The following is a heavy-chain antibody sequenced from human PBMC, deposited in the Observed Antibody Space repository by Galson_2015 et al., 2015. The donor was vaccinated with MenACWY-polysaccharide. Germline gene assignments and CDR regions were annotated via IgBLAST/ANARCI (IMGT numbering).Heavy chain of an antibody. J-gene: IGHJ2*01. Sequence: SLRLSCAASGFTFSSFWMSWVRQAPGQGLEWVAIIKQDGSEKYYVDPVKGRFSISRDNAKNSLYLQMNSLRSEDTAVYYCARDPLDSSGYTRGSVFDLWGRGTRVTVSS. CDR3: ARDPLDSSGYTRGSVFDL. D-gene: IGHD3-22*01. CDR1: GFTFSSFW. CDR2: IKQDGSEK. V-gene: IGHV3-7*01.